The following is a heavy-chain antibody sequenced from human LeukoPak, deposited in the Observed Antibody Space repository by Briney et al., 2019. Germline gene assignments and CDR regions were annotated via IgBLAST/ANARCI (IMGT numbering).Heavy chain of an antibody. CDR3: ARHFGARYYYGSGSRRGAFDI. Sequence: GSLRLSCSASGFSFSSYEMNWVRQPPGKGLEWIGEINHSGSTNYNPSLKSRVTISVDTSKNQFSLKLSSVTAADTAVYYCARHFGARYYYGSGSRRGAFDIWGQGTMVTVSS. D-gene: IGHD3-10*01. J-gene: IGHJ3*02. CDR1: GFSFSSYE. CDR2: INHSGST. V-gene: IGHV4-34*01.